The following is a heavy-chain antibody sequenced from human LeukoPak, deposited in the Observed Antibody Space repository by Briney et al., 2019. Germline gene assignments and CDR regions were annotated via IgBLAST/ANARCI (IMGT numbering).Heavy chain of an antibody. CDR2: IRYDGTKK. J-gene: IGHJ4*02. CDR1: GFTFSSYY. CDR3: AKEDGSSFSYFDY. D-gene: IGHD6-13*01. Sequence: PGGSLRLSCAASGFTFSSYYMHWVRQAPGKGLEWVSFIRYDGTKKYYADSVKGRFTISRDNSKNTLYLQMNSLRPEDTAVYYCAKEDGSSFSYFDYWGQGTLVTVSS. V-gene: IGHV3-30*02.